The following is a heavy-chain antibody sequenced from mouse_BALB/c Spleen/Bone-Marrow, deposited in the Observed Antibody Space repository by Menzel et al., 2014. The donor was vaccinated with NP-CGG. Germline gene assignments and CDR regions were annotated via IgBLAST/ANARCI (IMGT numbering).Heavy chain of an antibody. CDR1: GFTFSYYA. D-gene: IGHD3-1*01. V-gene: IGHV5-9-4*01. J-gene: IGHJ2*01. CDR2: ISSGGSYT. Sequence: EVQGVESGGDLVKPGGSLKLSCAASGFTFSYYAMSWVRQSPEKSQEWVAEISSGGSYTYYPDTVTGRFTISRDNAKNTLYLEMSSLRSEDTAMYYCARDSSGYFDYWGQGTTLTVSS. CDR3: ARDSSGYFDY.